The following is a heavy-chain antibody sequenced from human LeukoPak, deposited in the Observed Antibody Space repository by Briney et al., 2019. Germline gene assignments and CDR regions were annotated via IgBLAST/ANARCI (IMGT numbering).Heavy chain of an antibody. V-gene: IGHV3-7*03. CDR1: GFTFSNYW. Sequence: GGSLRLSCAASGFTFSNYWMAWVRQAPGKGPEWVANINLDGSQKYYADSVKGRFIISRDNAKNALYLQMSSLRAEDTAIYYCARRYFDYRGQGTLVTVSS. J-gene: IGHJ4*02. CDR3: ARRYFDY. CDR2: INLDGSQK.